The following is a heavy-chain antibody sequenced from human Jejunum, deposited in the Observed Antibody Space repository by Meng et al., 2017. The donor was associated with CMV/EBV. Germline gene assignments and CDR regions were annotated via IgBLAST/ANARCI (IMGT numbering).Heavy chain of an antibody. CDR2: TNTAGTST. D-gene: IGHD4-17*01. CDR1: GLTFTNYW. CDR3: ATVFDY. V-gene: IGHV3-74*01. J-gene: IGHJ4*02. Sequence: ACAASGLTFTNYWMHWGRQAPGKGLVWVSGTNTAGTSTYYADSVKGRFTISRDKAKNTLYLQMNSLRAEDTAVYYCATVFDYWGQGTRVTVSS.